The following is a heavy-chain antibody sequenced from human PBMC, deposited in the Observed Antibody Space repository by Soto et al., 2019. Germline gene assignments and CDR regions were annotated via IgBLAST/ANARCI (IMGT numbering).Heavy chain of an antibody. Sequence: LXLSCASSGFTFSRYAMSLVRQAPGKGLEWVSAISGSGGSTYYADSVKGRFTISRDNSKNTLYLQMNSLRAEDTAVYYCAKSGNYDSSGYYLDAFDIWGQGSMVTVSS. J-gene: IGHJ3*02. V-gene: IGHV3-23*01. CDR2: ISGSGGST. D-gene: IGHD3-22*01. CDR3: AKSGNYDSSGYYLDAFDI. CDR1: GFTFSRYA.